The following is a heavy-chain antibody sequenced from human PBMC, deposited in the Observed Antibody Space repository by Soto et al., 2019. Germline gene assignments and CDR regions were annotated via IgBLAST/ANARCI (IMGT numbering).Heavy chain of an antibody. D-gene: IGHD1-1*01. V-gene: IGHV4-30-2*01. CDR2: IYHSGST. Sequence: QLQLQESGSGLVRPSQTLSLTYAVSGGSISSGGYSWNWIRHPPGKGLEWIVDIYHSGSTLYNPSLKSRVTISVDKSKNQFSLKLSSVTAADTAVYYCARDQLEGNWFDPWGQGTLVTVSS. J-gene: IGHJ5*02. CDR1: GGSISSGGYS. CDR3: ARDQLEGNWFDP.